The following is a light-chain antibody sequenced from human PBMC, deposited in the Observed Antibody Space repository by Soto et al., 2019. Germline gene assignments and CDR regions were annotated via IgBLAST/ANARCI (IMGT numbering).Light chain of an antibody. Sequence: EIVLTQSPGTLSLSPGERATLSCRASQSVSSSYLAWYQQKPGQAPRLLIYGASSRATGIPDRFSGSGSGTDFPLTISRLEPEDFAVYYFQQDGSSLFTFGPGTKVDIK. CDR2: GAS. J-gene: IGKJ3*01. V-gene: IGKV3-20*01. CDR3: QQDGSSLFT. CDR1: QSVSSSY.